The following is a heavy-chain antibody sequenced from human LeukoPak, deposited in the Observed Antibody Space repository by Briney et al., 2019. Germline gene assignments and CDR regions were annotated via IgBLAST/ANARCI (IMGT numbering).Heavy chain of an antibody. CDR3: ARDGSVASYYFDY. D-gene: IGHD5-12*01. CDR1: GFIFSDYY. J-gene: IGHJ4*02. Sequence: GGSLRLSCAASGFIFSDYYMSWIRQAPGKGLEWVSYISSSGSTIYYADSVKGRFTISRDNAKNSLYLQMNSLRAEDTAVYYCARDGSVASYYFDYWGQGTLVTVSS. CDR2: ISSSGSTI. V-gene: IGHV3-11*01.